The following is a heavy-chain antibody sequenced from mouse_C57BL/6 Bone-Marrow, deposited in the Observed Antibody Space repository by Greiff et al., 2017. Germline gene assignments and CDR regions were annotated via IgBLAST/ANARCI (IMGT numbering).Heavy chain of an antibody. CDR2: IYPRDGST. CDR1: GYTFTSYD. CDR3: AHYYGSSGFAY. V-gene: IGHV1-85*01. J-gene: IGHJ3*01. Sequence: QVQLQQSGPELVKPGASVKLSCKASGYTFTSYDINWVKQRPGQGLEWIGWIYPRDGSTKYHEKFKGKATLTVDTSSSTAYMELHSLTSEDSAVYFCAHYYGSSGFAYWGQGTLVTVSA. D-gene: IGHD1-1*01.